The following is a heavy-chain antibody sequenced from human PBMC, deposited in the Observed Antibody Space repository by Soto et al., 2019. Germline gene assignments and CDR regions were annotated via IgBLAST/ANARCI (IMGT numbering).Heavy chain of an antibody. D-gene: IGHD2-2*01. J-gene: IGHJ4*02. V-gene: IGHV3-74*01. CDR2: IHSDGGTT. CDR3: ARTYCSNSHFDS. CDR1: GFTFSSYW. Sequence: EVQLVESGGGLVQPGGSLRLSCAASGFTFSSYWMHWVRQAPGKGLVWVSRIHSDGGTTTYADSVKGRFTTSRDNAKNTLYLQMNSLRAEDTAVYYCARTYCSNSHFDSWGQGPLVTVSS.